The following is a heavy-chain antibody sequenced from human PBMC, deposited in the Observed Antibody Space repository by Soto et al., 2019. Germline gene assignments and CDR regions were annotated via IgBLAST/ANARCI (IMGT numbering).Heavy chain of an antibody. CDR3: GRGGSDSPMAPGY. V-gene: IGHV3-53*01. D-gene: IGHD5-18*01. CDR2: IYSGGST. CDR1: GFTVSSNY. Sequence: GGSLRLSCAASGFTVSSNYMSWVRQAPGKGLEWVSVIYSGGSTYYADSVKGRFTISRDNSKNTLYLQMNSLRAEDTAVFYCGRGGSDSPMAPGYWGQGTLVTVSS. J-gene: IGHJ4*02.